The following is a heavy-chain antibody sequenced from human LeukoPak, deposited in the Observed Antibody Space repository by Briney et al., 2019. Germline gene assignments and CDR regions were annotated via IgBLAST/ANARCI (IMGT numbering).Heavy chain of an antibody. CDR3: SRLTPEADYFVY. J-gene: IGHJ4*02. Sequence: LGESLQICCQGSGSPFTSYWIGGGRQVTGKGVGGVWIIFPGHSDPRYSPSFQCQVTISTAKSISTAYLQWSRLKASDTAMYFCSRLTPEADYFVYWGQGTLVTVSS. V-gene: IGHV5-51*01. CDR1: GSPFTSYW. CDR2: IFPGHSDP.